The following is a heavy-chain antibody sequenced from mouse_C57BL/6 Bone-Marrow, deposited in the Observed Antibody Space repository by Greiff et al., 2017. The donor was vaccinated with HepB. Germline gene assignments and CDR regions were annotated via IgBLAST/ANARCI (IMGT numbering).Heavy chain of an antibody. CDR2: ISDGGSYT. J-gene: IGHJ1*03. Sequence: EVQLVGSGGGLVKPGGSLKLSCAASGFTFSSYAMSWVRQTPEKRLEWVATISDGGSYTYYPDNVKGRFTISRDNAKNNLYLQMSHLKSEDTAMYYCARGGPTIVTTWYFDVWGTGTTVTVSS. CDR3: ARGGPTIVTTWYFDV. CDR1: GFTFSSYA. V-gene: IGHV5-4*01. D-gene: IGHD2-5*01.